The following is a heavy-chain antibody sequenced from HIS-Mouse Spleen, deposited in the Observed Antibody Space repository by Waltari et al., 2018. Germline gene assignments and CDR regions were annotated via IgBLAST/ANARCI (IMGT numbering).Heavy chain of an antibody. D-gene: IGHD6-13*01. CDR3: AREIPYSSSWYDWYFDL. J-gene: IGHJ2*01. V-gene: IGHV4-39*07. CDR2: IYYSGST. CDR1: GGPIRSTRYY. Sequence: LQLQESGPGLVKPSETLSLTCTVSGGPIRSTRYYRGWIRQPPGKGLEWIGSIYYSGSTYYNPSLKSRVTISVDTSKNQFSLKLSSVTAADTAVYYCAREIPYSSSWYDWYFDLWGRGTLVTVSS.